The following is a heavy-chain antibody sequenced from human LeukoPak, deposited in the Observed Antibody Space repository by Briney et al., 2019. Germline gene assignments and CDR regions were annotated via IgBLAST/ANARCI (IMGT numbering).Heavy chain of an antibody. CDR2: VRGSGTDT. J-gene: IGHJ4*02. CDR3: AKTSRRDSAYDSPFDY. V-gene: IGHV3-23*01. CDR1: GFTFSTYA. D-gene: IGHD5-12*01. Sequence: GGSLRLSCAASGFTFSTYAMTWVRQAPGKGLEWVSAVRGSGTDTYYADSVKGRFTISRDNSKNTLYLQMNSLRAEDTAIYYCAKTSRRDSAYDSPFDYWGQGTLVTVSS.